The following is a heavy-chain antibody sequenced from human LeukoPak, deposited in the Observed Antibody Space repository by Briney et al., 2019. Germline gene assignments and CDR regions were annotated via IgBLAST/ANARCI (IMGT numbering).Heavy chain of an antibody. Sequence: SVKVSCKASGGTFSSYAISWVRQAPGQGLEWMGGIIPIFGTANYAQKFQGRVTITADKSTSTAYMELSSLRSEDTAVYYCARGKKKGAAAGQDAFDIWGQGTMVTVSS. CDR1: GGTFSSYA. CDR2: IIPIFGTA. CDR3: ARGKKKGAAAGQDAFDI. D-gene: IGHD6-13*01. J-gene: IGHJ3*02. V-gene: IGHV1-69*06.